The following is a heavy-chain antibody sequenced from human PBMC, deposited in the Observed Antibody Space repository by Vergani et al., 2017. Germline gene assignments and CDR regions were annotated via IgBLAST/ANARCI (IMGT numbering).Heavy chain of an antibody. J-gene: IGHJ4*02. Sequence: QVQMQESGPGLVKTSQTLSLTCTVSGESIRSGSHYWTWIRQPPGKGLEWIGYIYDSGDTKYNPSLKSRVTMSLDTSKNQFSLNLYSVTAADTAVYYCARGALWWLRQIDSWGQGTLVTVSS. CDR1: GESIRSGSHY. V-gene: IGHV4-61*01. CDR3: ARGALWWLRQIDS. D-gene: IGHD2-21*01. CDR2: IYDSGDT.